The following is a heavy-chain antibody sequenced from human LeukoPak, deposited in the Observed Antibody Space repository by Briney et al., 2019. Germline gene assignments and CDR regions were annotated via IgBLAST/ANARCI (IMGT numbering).Heavy chain of an antibody. J-gene: IGHJ6*03. CDR1: GFTFSNSA. V-gene: IGHV3-23*01. D-gene: IGHD7-27*01. CDR2: ISGSGGST. CDR3: ASPGSLYYMDV. Sequence: QAGGSLRLSCAASGFTFSNSAMSWVRQAPGKGLEWVSAISGSGGSTYYADSVKGRFTISRDNAKNSLYLQMNSLRAEDTAVYYCASPGSLYYMDVWGKGTTVTVSS.